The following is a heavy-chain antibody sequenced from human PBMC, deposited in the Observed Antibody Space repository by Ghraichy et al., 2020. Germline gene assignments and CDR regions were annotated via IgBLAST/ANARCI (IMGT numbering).Heavy chain of an antibody. D-gene: IGHD4-23*01. Sequence: GGSLRLSCAASGFTFNNYAMSWVRQAPGKGLEWVSAISGSADTTYYANSVRGRFTISRDNSKNSVYPQMNRLRAEDTAVYYCAWHSRWSDFDCWGQGTLVTVSS. CDR2: ISGSADTT. CDR1: GFTFNNYA. J-gene: IGHJ4*02. CDR3: AWHSRWSDFDC. V-gene: IGHV3-23*01.